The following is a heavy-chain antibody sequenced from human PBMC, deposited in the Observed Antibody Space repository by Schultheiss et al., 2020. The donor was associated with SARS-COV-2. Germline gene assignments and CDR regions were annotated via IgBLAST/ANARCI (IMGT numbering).Heavy chain of an antibody. D-gene: IGHD5-12*01. V-gene: IGHV3-7*01. CDR3: ARGVATIYYYYYYMDV. J-gene: IGHJ6*03. CDR2: IKQDESEK. CDR1: GFTFSSYA. Sequence: GGSLRLSCAASGFTFSSYAMSWVRQAPGKGLEWVANIKQDESEKYYVDSVKGRFTISRDNAKNSLYLQMNSLRAEDTAVYYCARGVATIYYYYYYMDVWGKGTTVTVSS.